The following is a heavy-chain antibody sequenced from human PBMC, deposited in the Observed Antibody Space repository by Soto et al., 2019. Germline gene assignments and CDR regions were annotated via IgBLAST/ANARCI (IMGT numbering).Heavy chain of an antibody. J-gene: IGHJ4*02. D-gene: IGHD1-26*01. CDR1: GYTFTNYG. Sequence: QVQLVQSGAEVKKPGASVKVSCKASGYTFTNYGISWVRQAPGQGPEWVGWISTYNGNTNYAQKFQDRLTLTSDTATRTAYVELRILRSDDTAVYYCARDSVRIGSYSGYWGQATLVTVSS. V-gene: IGHV1-18*01. CDR3: ARDSVRIGSYSGY. CDR2: ISTYNGNT.